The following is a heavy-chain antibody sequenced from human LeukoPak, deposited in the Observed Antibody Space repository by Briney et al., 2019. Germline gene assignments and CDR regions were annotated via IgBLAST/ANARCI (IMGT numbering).Heavy chain of an antibody. J-gene: IGHJ4*02. V-gene: IGHV4-39*07. D-gene: IGHD3-3*01. CDR2: IYYSGST. CDR1: GGSISSSSYY. CDR3: ARARYYDFWSVSEYYFDY. Sequence: SETLSLTCTVSGGSISSSSYYWGWIRQPPGKGLEWIGSIYYSGSTYYNPSLKSRVTISVDTSKNQFSLKLNSVTAADTAVYYCARARYYDFWSVSEYYFDYWGQGTLVTVSS.